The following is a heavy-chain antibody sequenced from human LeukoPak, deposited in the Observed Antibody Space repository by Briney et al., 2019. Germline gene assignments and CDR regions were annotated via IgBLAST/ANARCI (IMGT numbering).Heavy chain of an antibody. J-gene: IGHJ4*02. CDR3: ARYVTSGRSFDS. CDR1: GDSVSSNSAT. CDR2: TYYRSKWYN. D-gene: IGHD2/OR15-2a*01. Sequence: SRTLSLTCAISGDSVSSNSATWNWFRQSPSRGLECLGRTYYRSKWYNDYAISVKSRITINPDTSKNQFSLQLNSVTPEDTAVYYCARYVTSGRSFDSWGQGTLVTVSS. V-gene: IGHV6-1*01.